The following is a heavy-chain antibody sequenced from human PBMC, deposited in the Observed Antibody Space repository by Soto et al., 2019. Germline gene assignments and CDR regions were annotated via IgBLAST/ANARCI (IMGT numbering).Heavy chain of an antibody. CDR3: AREDIVVVSWFDP. J-gene: IGHJ5*02. D-gene: IGHD2-2*01. CDR2: IYTSGST. V-gene: IGHV4-4*07. Sequence: TLSRTGTVAGGTIGRYYCHWIRQPAGKGLEWIGRIYTSGSTNYNPSLKSRVTMSVDTSKNQFSLKLSSVTAADTVVYYSAREDIVVVSWFDPWGQGTLVTVT. CDR1: GGTIGRYY.